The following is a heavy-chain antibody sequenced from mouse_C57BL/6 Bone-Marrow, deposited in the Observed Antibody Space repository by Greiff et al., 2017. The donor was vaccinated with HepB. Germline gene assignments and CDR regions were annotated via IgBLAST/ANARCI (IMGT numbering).Heavy chain of an antibody. D-gene: IGHD2-2*01. Sequence: QVHVKQSGAELARPGASVKLSCKASGYTFTSYGISWVKQRTGQGLEWIGEIYPRSGNTYYNEKFKGKATLTADKSSSTAYMELRSLTSEDSAVYFCARSTMVTTGRMDYWGQGTSVTVSS. J-gene: IGHJ4*01. CDR2: IYPRSGNT. CDR1: GYTFTSYG. V-gene: IGHV1-81*01. CDR3: ARSTMVTTGRMDY.